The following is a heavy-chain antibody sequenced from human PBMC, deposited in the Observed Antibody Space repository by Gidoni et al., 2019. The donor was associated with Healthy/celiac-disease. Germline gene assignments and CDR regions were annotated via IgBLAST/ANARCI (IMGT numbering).Heavy chain of an antibody. V-gene: IGHV5-51*01. CDR3: ARLGVVPAATVGIVNWFDP. D-gene: IGHD2-2*01. CDR1: GYSFTSYW. CDR2: IYPGDSDT. J-gene: IGHJ5*02. Sequence: ISCKGSGYSFTSYWIGWVRQMPGKGLEWMGIIYPGDSDTRYSPSFQGQVTISADKSISTAYLQWSSLKASDTAMYYCARLGVVPAATVGIVNWFDPWGQGTLVTVSS.